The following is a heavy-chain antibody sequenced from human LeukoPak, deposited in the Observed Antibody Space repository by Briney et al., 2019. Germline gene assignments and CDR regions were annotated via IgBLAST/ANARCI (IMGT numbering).Heavy chain of an antibody. CDR3: ARSDIVATITFDY. D-gene: IGHD5-12*01. J-gene: IGHJ4*02. V-gene: IGHV1-2*02. CDR1: GYTFTGYY. Sequence: GASVKVSCKASGYTFTGYYIHWVRQAPGQGLEWMGWINPNSGGTNYAQKFQGRVTMTRDTSISTAYMELSRLRSDDTAVYYCARSDIVATITFDYWGQGTLVTVSS. CDR2: INPNSGGT.